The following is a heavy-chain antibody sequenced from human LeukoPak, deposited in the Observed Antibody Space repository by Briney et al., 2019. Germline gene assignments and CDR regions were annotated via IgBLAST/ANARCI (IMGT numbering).Heavy chain of an antibody. CDR3: ARGGVGATQADFDY. Sequence: SVKVSCKASGGTFSSYAISWVRQAPGQGLEWMGRIIPILGIANYAQKFQGRVTITADKSTSTAYMELSSLRSEDTAVYYCARGGVGATQADFDYWGQGTLVAVSS. D-gene: IGHD1-26*01. CDR1: GGTFSSYA. CDR2: IIPILGIA. J-gene: IGHJ4*02. V-gene: IGHV1-69*04.